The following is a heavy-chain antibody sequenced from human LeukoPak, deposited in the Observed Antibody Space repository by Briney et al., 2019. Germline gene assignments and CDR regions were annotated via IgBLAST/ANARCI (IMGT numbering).Heavy chain of an antibody. CDR1: GITFSKYW. J-gene: IGHJ4*02. V-gene: IGHV3-7*01. CDR2: MKHDGNEK. Sequence: GGSLRLSCVDSGITFSKYWMNWVRQAPGKGLEWVANMKHDGNEKHYVDSVEGRFTISRDNAMSSLYLQMNNLRAKDTAVYYCARDLGHSGYDLYDYWGQGTLVTVSS. D-gene: IGHD5-12*01. CDR3: ARDLGHSGYDLYDY.